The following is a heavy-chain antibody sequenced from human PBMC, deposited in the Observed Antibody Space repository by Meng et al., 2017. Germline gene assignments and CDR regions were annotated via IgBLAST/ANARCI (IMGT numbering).Heavy chain of an antibody. J-gene: IGHJ5*02. CDR3: AKEGGAGITMFGVNWFDP. D-gene: IGHD3-3*01. CDR1: GCTFSSYA. V-gene: IGHV3-23*01. Sequence: GEALMPSCAAPGCTFSSYAMSWVRQAPGRGLEWGSAMRGSGGSTYYADSVKGRFTISRDNSKNTLYLQMNSLRAEDTDVYYCAKEGGAGITMFGVNWFDPWGQGTLVTVSS. CDR2: MRGSGGST.